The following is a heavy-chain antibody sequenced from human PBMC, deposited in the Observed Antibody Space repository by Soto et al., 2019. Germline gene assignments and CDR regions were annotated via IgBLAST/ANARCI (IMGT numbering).Heavy chain of an antibody. V-gene: IGHV3-23*01. CDR2: ISGSGDST. J-gene: IGHJ5*02. Sequence: PGGSLRLSCAASGFTFSTYAMNWVRQAPGKGLEWVSGISGSGDSTYYADSVKGRFTVSRDNSKNTMYLQMNSLRVEDTAVYYCARDLPDDSLPWGQGTLVTVSS. CDR1: GFTFSTYA. CDR3: ARDLPDDSLP. D-gene: IGHD3-22*01.